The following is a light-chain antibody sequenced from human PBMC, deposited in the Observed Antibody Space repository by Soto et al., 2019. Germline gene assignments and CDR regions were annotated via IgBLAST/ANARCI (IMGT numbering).Light chain of an antibody. Sequence: EIVLTLSPGTLSLSPGERATLSCRASQCVSSSYLAWYQQKPGQSPRLLIHGASSWATGIPDRFSGSGSGTDFTLTISRLEPEDFAVYYCQQYGSSPLYTFGQGTKLHIK. CDR1: QCVSSSY. CDR3: QQYGSSPLYT. J-gene: IGKJ2*01. V-gene: IGKV3-20*01. CDR2: GAS.